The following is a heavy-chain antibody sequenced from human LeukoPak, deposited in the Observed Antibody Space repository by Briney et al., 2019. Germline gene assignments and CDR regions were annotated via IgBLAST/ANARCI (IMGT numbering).Heavy chain of an antibody. CDR2: INPNSGGT. Sequence: ASVKVSCKASGYTFTGYYMHWVRQAPGQGLEWMGWINPNSGGTNYAQKFQGRVTMTRDTSISTAYIELSRLRSDDTAVYYCARSPVDTAMVRGRGYCNGGSCYWFDPWGQGTLVTVSS. V-gene: IGHV1-2*02. D-gene: IGHD2-15*01. CDR3: ARSPVDTAMVRGRGYCNGGSCYWFDP. J-gene: IGHJ5*02. CDR1: GYTFTGYY.